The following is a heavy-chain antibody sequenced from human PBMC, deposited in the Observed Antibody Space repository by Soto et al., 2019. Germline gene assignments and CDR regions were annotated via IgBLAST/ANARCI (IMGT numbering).Heavy chain of an antibody. D-gene: IGHD3-3*01. CDR2: IIPNSGDT. V-gene: IGHV1-2*04. Sequence: ASVKVSCKASGYTFSGYYMHWVRQAPGQGLEWMGWIIPNSGDTNYAQKFQGWVTMTRDTSINTAYMELSRLRSDDAAVYYCARGHDLGGGLACYYCMGGWGRGTRVVVSS. J-gene: IGHJ6*02. CDR1: GYTFSGYY. CDR3: ARGHDLGGGLACYYCMGG.